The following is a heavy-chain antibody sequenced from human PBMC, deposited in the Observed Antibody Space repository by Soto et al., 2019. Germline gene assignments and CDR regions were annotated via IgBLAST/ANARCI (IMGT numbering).Heavy chain of an antibody. CDR3: AKRRLWLLDQEVFDY. CDR2: ISGSGGST. J-gene: IGHJ4*02. D-gene: IGHD3-3*01. CDR1: GFTFSSYA. Sequence: GGSPRLSCAASGFTFSSYAMSWVRQAPGKGLEWVSAISGSGGSTYYADSVKGRFTISRDNSKNTLYLQMNSLRAEDTAVYYCAKRRLWLLDQEVFDYWGQGTLVTVSS. V-gene: IGHV3-23*01.